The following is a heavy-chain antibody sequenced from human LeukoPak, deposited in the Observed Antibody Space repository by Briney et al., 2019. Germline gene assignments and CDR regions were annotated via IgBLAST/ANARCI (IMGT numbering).Heavy chain of an antibody. Sequence: ASVKVSCKASGYTFTSYYMHWVRQAPGQGLEWMGIINPSGGSTSYAQMFEGRVTMTRDTSTSTVYMELSSLRSEDTAVYYCARVPATILTPDDAFDIWGQGTMVTVSS. J-gene: IGHJ3*02. CDR2: INPSGGST. CDR3: ARVPATILTPDDAFDI. D-gene: IGHD5-12*01. V-gene: IGHV1-46*03. CDR1: GYTFTSYY.